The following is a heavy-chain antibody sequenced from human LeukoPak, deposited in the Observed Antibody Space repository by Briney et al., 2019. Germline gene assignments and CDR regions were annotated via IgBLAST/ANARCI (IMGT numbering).Heavy chain of an antibody. CDR1: GGSFSGYY. D-gene: IGHD6-13*01. J-gene: IGHJ5*02. Sequence: PSETLSLTCAVYGGSFSGYYWSWIRQPPGKGLEWIGEINHSGSTNYNPSLKSRVTISVDTSKNQFSLKLSSVTAADTAVYYCARGQGDGQQLPRVAFDPWGQGTLVTVSS. CDR2: INHSGST. CDR3: ARGQGDGQQLPRVAFDP. V-gene: IGHV4-34*01.